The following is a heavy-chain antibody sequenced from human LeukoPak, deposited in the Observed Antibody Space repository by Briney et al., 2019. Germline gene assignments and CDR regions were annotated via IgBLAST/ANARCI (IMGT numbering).Heavy chain of an antibody. V-gene: IGHV4-61*01. CDR2: IYYSGGT. Sequence: SETLSLTCTVSGGSVSSGSYCWSWIRQPPGKGLEWIGYIYYSGGTNYDPSLKSRVTISIDTSKKQFSLRLSSVAAADTAVYYCARDSGSDYYGMDGWGQGTTVIVSS. CDR3: ARDSGSDYYGMDG. CDR1: GGSVSSGSYC. J-gene: IGHJ6*02. D-gene: IGHD5-12*01.